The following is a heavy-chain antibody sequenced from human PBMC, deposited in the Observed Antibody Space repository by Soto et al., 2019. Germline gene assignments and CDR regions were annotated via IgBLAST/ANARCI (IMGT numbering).Heavy chain of an antibody. J-gene: IGHJ6*02. CDR2: IKSKTDGGTT. CDR3: SGGQNDYNYYYYYPMDV. Sequence: GGSLRLSCAASGFTFSNAWMSWVRQAPGKGLEWVGRIKSKTDGGTTDYAAPVKGRFSISRDDSKNTAYLQVNGLKTEDTAVYYCSGGQNDYNYYYYYPMDVWGRGTTVTVSS. V-gene: IGHV3-15*01. D-gene: IGHD4-4*01. CDR1: GFTFSNAW.